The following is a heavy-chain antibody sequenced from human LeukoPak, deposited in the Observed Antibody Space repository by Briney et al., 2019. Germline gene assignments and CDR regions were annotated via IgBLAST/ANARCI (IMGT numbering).Heavy chain of an antibody. CDR1: GFTFSDNY. J-gene: IGHJ3*02. CDR2: ISSDTTYT. CDR3: AGDQSIITSGALNI. D-gene: IGHD6-6*01. V-gene: IGHV3-11*06. Sequence: GGSLRLSCAASGFTFSDNYMIWIRQAPGKGLEWVSYISSDTTYTDYADSVKGRFTISRDNAKKLLYLQMNSLRAEDTAIYYGAGDQSIITSGALNIWGKGTRVTVSS.